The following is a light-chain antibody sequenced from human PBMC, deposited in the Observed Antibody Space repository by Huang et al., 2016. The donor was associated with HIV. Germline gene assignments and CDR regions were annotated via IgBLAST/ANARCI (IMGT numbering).Light chain of an antibody. V-gene: IGKV3-15*01. J-gene: IGKJ1*01. CDR1: QSVSIN. CDR3: QQYNNWPRT. Sequence: EIVMTQSPATLSVSPGERATLSCRASQSVSINLAWYQQRPGQAPGRLIYGATTRATCIPARCSGSGSGTDFTLTISSLQSEDFAVYYCQQYNNWPRTFGQGTKVEIK. CDR2: GAT.